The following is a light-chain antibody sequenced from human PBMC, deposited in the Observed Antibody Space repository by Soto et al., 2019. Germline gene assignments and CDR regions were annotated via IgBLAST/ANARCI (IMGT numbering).Light chain of an antibody. CDR1: NVASRR. Sequence: SYELAQPPSVSVAPGQTARVTCGGINVASRRVHWFQQRPGQAPVLVVYGDRDRPSGIPERFSGANSGNTATLTISRVEAGDEADYFCQVWDSASDHYVFGTGTKVTVL. J-gene: IGLJ1*01. V-gene: IGLV3-21*02. CDR2: GDR. CDR3: QVWDSASDHYV.